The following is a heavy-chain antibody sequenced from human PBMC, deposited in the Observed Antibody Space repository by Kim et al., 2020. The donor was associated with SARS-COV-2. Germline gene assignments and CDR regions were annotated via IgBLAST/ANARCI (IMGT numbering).Heavy chain of an antibody. D-gene: IGHD2-2*01. V-gene: IGHV1-3*01. CDR3: ARDLVRDCSSTSCYLGYGMDV. CDR2: INAGNGNT. CDR1: GYTFTSYA. Sequence: ASVKVSCKASGYTFTSYAMHWVRQAPGQRLEWMGWINAGNGNTKYSQKFQGRVTITRDTSASTAYMELSSLRSEDTAVYYCARDLVRDCSSTSCYLGYGMDVWGQGTTVTVSS. J-gene: IGHJ6*02.